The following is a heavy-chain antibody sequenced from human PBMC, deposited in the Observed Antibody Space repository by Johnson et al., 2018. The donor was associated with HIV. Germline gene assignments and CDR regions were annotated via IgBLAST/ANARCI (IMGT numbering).Heavy chain of an antibody. V-gene: IGHV3-33*06. CDR3: AKERRDYDAFDI. CDR2: IWYDGSNK. Sequence: QMQLVESGGGVVQPGRSLRLSCAASGFTFSSYAMHWVRQAPGKGLEWVAVIWYDGSNKYYADSVKGRFTISRDNSKNTLYLQMNSLRAEDTAVYFCAKERRDYDAFDIWGQGTMVTVSS. CDR1: GFTFSSYA. J-gene: IGHJ3*02. D-gene: IGHD4-11*01.